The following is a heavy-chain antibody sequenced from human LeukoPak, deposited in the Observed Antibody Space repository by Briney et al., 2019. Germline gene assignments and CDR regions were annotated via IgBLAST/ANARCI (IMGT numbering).Heavy chain of an antibody. Sequence: PSETLSLTCTVSGGSISNGDYYWSWIRQPPGKGLEWIGYIYYSGSTYYNPSLKSRVTISVDTSKNQFSLKLSSVTAADTAVYYCARARLNSSSWVDAFDIWGQGTMVTVSS. D-gene: IGHD6-13*01. CDR3: ARARLNSSSWVDAFDI. CDR2: IYYSGST. V-gene: IGHV4-30-4*01. J-gene: IGHJ3*02. CDR1: GGSISNGDYY.